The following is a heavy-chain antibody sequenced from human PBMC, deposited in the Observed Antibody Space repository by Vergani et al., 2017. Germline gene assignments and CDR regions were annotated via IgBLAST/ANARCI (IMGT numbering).Heavy chain of an antibody. Sequence: QVQLVQSGAEVKKPGASVKVSCKASGYTFTSYYMHWVRQAPGQGLEWMGIINPSGGSTSYAQKFQGRVTMTRDTSTSTVYMELSSMRSEDTSVYYCASRLGTAMVKYFDYWGQGTLVTVSS. CDR1: GYTFTSYY. CDR2: INPSGGST. V-gene: IGHV1-46*03. J-gene: IGHJ4*02. CDR3: ASRLGTAMVKYFDY. D-gene: IGHD5-18*01.